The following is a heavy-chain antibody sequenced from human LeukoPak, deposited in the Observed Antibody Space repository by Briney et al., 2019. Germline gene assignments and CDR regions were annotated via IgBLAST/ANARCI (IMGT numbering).Heavy chain of an antibody. CDR1: GFTFSDSW. J-gene: IGHJ4*02. Sequence: GGSLRLSCAVSGFTFSDSWMNWVRQPPGKGLEWVANINEAGSKTYYVDSVKGRFTISRDNAENSLYLQMNNLKTEDSAIYYCARWIAVPAAVDFWGRGTLVTVSS. V-gene: IGHV3-7*03. D-gene: IGHD2-2*01. CDR2: INEAGSKT. CDR3: ARWIAVPAAVDF.